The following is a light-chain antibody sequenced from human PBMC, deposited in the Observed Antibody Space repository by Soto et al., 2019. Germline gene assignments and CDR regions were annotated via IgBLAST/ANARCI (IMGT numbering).Light chain of an antibody. Sequence: QSALTQPASVSGSPGQSIIISCTGTSSDFGNYQFVSWYQQHPGKVPKLNLFEVSQRPSGVSGRFSGSKSGNTASLTISGLQAEDEADYYCCSFTSSNTHVFGTGTKVTVL. CDR3: CSFTSSNTHV. V-gene: IGLV2-23*02. J-gene: IGLJ1*01. CDR1: SSDFGNYQF. CDR2: EVS.